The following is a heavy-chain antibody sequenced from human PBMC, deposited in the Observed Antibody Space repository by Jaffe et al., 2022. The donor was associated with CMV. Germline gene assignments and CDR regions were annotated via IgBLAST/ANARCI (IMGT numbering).Heavy chain of an antibody. J-gene: IGHJ5*02. CDR1: GFTFSGSA. CDR2: IRSKANSYAT. D-gene: IGHD5-18*01. CDR3: TVGIYSYGPSGNWFDP. Sequence: EVQLVESGGGLVQPGGSLKLSCAASGFTFSGSAMHWVRQASGKGLEWVGRIRSKANSYATAYAASVKGRFTISRDDSKNTAYLQMNSLKTEDTAVYYCTVGIYSYGPSGNWFDPWGQGTLVTVSS. V-gene: IGHV3-73*02.